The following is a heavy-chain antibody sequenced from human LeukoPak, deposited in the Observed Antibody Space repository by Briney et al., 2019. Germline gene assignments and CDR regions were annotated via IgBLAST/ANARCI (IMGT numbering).Heavy chain of an antibody. CDR1: GGSFSGYY. Sequence: PSETLSLTCAVYGGSFSGYYWSWIRQPPGKGLEWIGEINHSGSTNYNPSLKSRVTISVDTSKNQFSLKLSSVTAADTAVYYCARRRRYCSSTSCYGPQFDYWGQGTLVTVSS. CDR3: ARRRRYCSSTSCYGPQFDY. J-gene: IGHJ4*02. CDR2: INHSGST. V-gene: IGHV4-34*01. D-gene: IGHD2-2*01.